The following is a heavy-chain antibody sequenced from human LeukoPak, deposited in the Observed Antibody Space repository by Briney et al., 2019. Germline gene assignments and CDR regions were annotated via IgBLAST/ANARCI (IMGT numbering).Heavy chain of an antibody. CDR3: ARHESYDFWSGYSPFDY. Sequence: SETLSLTCAVYGGSFSGYYWSWIRQPPGKGLEWIGEINHSGSTNYNPSLKSRVTKSVDTSKNQFSLKLSSVTAADTAVYYCARHESYDFWSGYSPFDYWGQGTLVTVSS. J-gene: IGHJ4*02. V-gene: IGHV4-34*01. D-gene: IGHD3-3*01. CDR2: INHSGST. CDR1: GGSFSGYY.